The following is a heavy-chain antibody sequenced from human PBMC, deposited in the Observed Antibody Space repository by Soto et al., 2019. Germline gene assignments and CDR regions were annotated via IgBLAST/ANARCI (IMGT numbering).Heavy chain of an antibody. Sequence: QLQLQESGPGLVKPSETLSLTCTVSGGSISSSSYYWGWIRQPPGKGLEWIGSIYYSGSTYYNPSLKSRVTISVDTSKNQFSLKLSSVTAADTAVYYCASHRVVLKYYFDYWGQGTLVTVSS. CDR3: ASHRVVLKYYFDY. CDR2: IYYSGST. D-gene: IGHD2-2*01. V-gene: IGHV4-39*01. J-gene: IGHJ4*02. CDR1: GGSISSSSYY.